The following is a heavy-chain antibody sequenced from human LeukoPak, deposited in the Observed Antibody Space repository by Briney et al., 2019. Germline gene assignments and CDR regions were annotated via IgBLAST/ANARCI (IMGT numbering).Heavy chain of an antibody. CDR3: AKLDYGDYVLGY. V-gene: IGHV3-23*01. D-gene: IGHD4-17*01. CDR2: ISGSGGST. J-gene: IGHJ4*02. CDR1: GVTFSSYA. Sequence: PGGSLRLSCAASGVTFSSYAMSWVRQAPGKGLEWVSAISGSGGSTYYADSVKGRFTISRENSKNTLYLQMNSLRAEDTAVYYCAKLDYGDYVLGYWGQGTLVTVSS.